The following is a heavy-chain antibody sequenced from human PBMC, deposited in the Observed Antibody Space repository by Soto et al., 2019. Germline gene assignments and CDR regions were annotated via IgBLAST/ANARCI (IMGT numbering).Heavy chain of an antibody. V-gene: IGHV1-8*01. CDR2: MNPNSGNT. D-gene: IGHD2-15*01. CDR3: AILLLDGGKCYDY. Sequence: ASVKVSCKASGYTFTSYDINWVRQATGQGLEWMGWMNPNSGNTGYAQKFQGRVTMTRNTSISTAYMELSSLRSEDTAVYYCAILLLDGGKCYDYLGQGTLVTVCS. J-gene: IGHJ4*02. CDR1: GYTFTSYD.